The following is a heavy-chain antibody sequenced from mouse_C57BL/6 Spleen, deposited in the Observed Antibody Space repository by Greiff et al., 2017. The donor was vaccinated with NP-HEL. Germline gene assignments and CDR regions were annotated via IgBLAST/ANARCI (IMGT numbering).Heavy chain of an antibody. CDR3: ARGREGGAMDY. J-gene: IGHJ4*01. CDR1: GYTFTDYY. V-gene: IGHV1-26*01. CDR2: INPNNGGT. Sequence: EVQLQQSGPELVKPGASVKISCKASGYTFTDYYMNWVKQSHGKSLEWIGDINPNNGGTSYNQKFKGKATLTVDKSSSTAYMELRSLTSEDSAVYYCARGREGGAMDYWGQGTSVTVSS.